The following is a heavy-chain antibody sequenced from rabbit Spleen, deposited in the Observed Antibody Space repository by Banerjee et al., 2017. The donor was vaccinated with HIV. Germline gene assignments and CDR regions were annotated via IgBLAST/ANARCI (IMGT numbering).Heavy chain of an antibody. Sequence: QEQLVESGGGLVQPGASLTLTCTASGFSFSNSHDMCWVRQAPGKGLEWIACIYTGNDRTYYASWAKGRFTISKTTSTTVTLRMTSLTVADTATYSCTRDSGSGPYIDVYFNLWGQGTLVTVS. CDR3: TRDSGSGPYIDVYFNL. D-gene: IGHD1-1*01. CDR2: IYTGNDRT. J-gene: IGHJ4*01. CDR1: GFSFSNSHD. V-gene: IGHV1S45*01.